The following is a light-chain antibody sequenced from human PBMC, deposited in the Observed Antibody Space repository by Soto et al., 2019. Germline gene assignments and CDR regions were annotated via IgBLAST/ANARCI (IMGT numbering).Light chain of an antibody. Sequence: SYELTQPLSVSVALGQTARITCGGDNIGSKNVHWYQQKPGQAPVLAIFRDSNRPSGIPERISGSNSGNTATLTISGAQVGDEADYYCQVWDSNTLVFGGGTQLTV. CDR1: NIGSKN. J-gene: IGLJ2*01. CDR2: RDS. V-gene: IGLV3-9*01. CDR3: QVWDSNTLV.